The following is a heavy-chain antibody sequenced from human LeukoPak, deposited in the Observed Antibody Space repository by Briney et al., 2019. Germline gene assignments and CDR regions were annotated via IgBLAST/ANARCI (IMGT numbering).Heavy chain of an antibody. J-gene: IGHJ4*02. CDR2: IYPGDYDA. CDR1: GYCFTTYW. Sequence: GESLKISCKGSGYCFTTYWICWVRQLPGKGVEWMGVIYPGDYDARYSPSFQAQVTISSDKSISTAYLQWSSLKASDTAMYYCARLPVSDRYYFHYWGQGTLVTVSS. V-gene: IGHV5-51*01. CDR3: ARLPVSDRYYFHY. D-gene: IGHD1-14*01.